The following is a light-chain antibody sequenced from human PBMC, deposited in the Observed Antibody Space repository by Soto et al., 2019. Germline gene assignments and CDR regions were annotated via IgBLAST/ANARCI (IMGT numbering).Light chain of an antibody. V-gene: IGKV3-11*01. CDR3: QQRSNSR. CDR2: DAS. Sequence: EIVLTQSPATLSLSPGERATLSCRASESVSSYLAWYQQKPGQAPRLLIYDASNRATGIPARFSGSGSGTDFTLTISNLEPEDFAVYYCQQRSNSRFGQGTRLEMK. J-gene: IGKJ5*01. CDR1: ESVSSY.